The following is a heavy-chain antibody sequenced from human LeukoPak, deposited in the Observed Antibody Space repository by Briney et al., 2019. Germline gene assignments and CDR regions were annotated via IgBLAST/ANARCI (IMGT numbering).Heavy chain of an antibody. Sequence: HSGGSLRLSCAASGFTFSGYWMHWVRQAPGKGLVWVSRINSDGSSTCYADSVKGRFTISRDNAKNTLYLQMNSLRAEDTAVYYCARGPYGGGYYVGDFWGQGSLLTVSS. V-gene: IGHV3-74*01. CDR2: INSDGSST. D-gene: IGHD1-26*01. J-gene: IGHJ4*02. CDR3: ARGPYGGGYYVGDF. CDR1: GFTFSGYW.